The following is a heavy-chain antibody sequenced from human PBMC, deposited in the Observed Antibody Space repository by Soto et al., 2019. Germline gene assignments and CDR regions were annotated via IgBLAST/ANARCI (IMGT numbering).Heavy chain of an antibody. Sequence: EVQLVESGGGLVQPGESLSLSCAASGFTFSGSAMHWVRQAPGKGLEWVGRIRSKPNNYATAYAASVKGRFSISRDDSKNTAYLQVNGLKTEDTAVYYCSGGQNDYNYYYYYPMDVWGRGTTVTVSS. CDR3: SGGQNDYNYYYYYPMDV. J-gene: IGHJ6*02. V-gene: IGHV3-73*02. D-gene: IGHD4-4*01. CDR2: IRSKPNNYAT. CDR1: GFTFSGSA.